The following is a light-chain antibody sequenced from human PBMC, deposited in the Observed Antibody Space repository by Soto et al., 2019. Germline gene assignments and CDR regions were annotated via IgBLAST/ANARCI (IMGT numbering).Light chain of an antibody. CDR2: DAS. CDR1: QDISDY. CDR3: QQYDNLPTT. V-gene: IGKV1-33*01. Sequence: DIQMTQSPSSLSASVGDRVTITCQASQDISDYLNWYQQKPGKAPKLRIYDASNLETGVPSRFSGSGSGTDFTFTISSLQPEDIATYYCQQYDNLPTTFGGGTKVEIK. J-gene: IGKJ4*01.